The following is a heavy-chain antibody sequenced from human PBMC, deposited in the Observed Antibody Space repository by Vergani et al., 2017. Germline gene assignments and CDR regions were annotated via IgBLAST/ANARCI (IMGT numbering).Heavy chain of an antibody. J-gene: IGHJ6*03. V-gene: IGHV4-34*01. CDR1: GGSFTSYH. D-gene: IGHD4-11*01. CDR3: ARVNTETNGHLYYYYYMDV. Sequence: QVQLQQWGGGLLKPSETLSLTCVVNGGSFTSYHWTWIRQSPGEGLEWVGDIDHTGRPDYNPSLKSRLTMSVDKSRNQFSLTLNSVTATDTAIYFCARVNTETNGHLYYYYYMDVWDKGSAVTV. CDR2: IDHTGRP.